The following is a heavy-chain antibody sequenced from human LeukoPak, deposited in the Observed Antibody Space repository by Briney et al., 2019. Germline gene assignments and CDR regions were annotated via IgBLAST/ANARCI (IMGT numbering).Heavy chain of an antibody. J-gene: IGHJ4*02. D-gene: IGHD3-3*01. Sequence: ASVEVSCKASGYTFTSYYMHWVRQAPGQGLEWMGIINPSGGSTGYAQKFQGRVTMTKDTSTSTVYMELSSLTSEDTAVYYCARDRDFWSGPIDFWGQGTLVTVSS. CDR1: GYTFTSYY. CDR2: INPSGGST. V-gene: IGHV1-46*01. CDR3: ARDRDFWSGPIDF.